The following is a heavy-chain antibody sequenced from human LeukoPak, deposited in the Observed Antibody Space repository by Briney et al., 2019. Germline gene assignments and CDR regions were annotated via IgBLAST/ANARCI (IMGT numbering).Heavy chain of an antibody. CDR3: ALGLVTDY. CDR1: GFTVSSNF. D-gene: IGHD3-9*01. J-gene: IGHJ4*02. V-gene: IGHV3-66*01. CDR2: IYSGGST. Sequence: GSLRLSCAASGFTVSSNFMSWVRQAPGKGLEWVSVIYSGGSTYYADSVKGRFTISRDNSKNTLYLQMNSLRVEDTAVYYCALGLVTDYWGQGTLVTVSS.